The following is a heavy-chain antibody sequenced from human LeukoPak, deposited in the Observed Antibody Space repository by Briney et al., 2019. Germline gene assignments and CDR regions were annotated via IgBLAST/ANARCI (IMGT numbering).Heavy chain of an antibody. J-gene: IGHJ4*02. CDR2: VSASGATT. D-gene: IGHD6-19*01. Sequence: GGSLRLSCAASGFSFSNYAMSWVRQAPGKGLEWVSGVSASGATTYSEDSVKGRFIISRDNSKNTVFLQMNSLRAADTAVYHCARQHTGWYVDYWGQGILVTVSS. CDR1: GFSFSNYA. V-gene: IGHV3-23*01. CDR3: ARQHTGWYVDY.